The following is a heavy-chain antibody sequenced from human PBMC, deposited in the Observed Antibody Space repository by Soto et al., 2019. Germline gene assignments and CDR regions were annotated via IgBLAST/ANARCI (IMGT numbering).Heavy chain of an antibody. V-gene: IGHV3-21*01. Sequence: GSLRLSCAASGFTFSSYSMNWVRQAPGKGLEWVSSISSSSSYIYYADSVKGRFTISRDNAKNSLYLQMNSLRAEDTAVYYCARDSPRKWLRLGADAFDIWGQGTMVTVSS. CDR1: GFTFSSYS. CDR3: ARDSPRKWLRLGADAFDI. CDR2: ISSSSSYI. J-gene: IGHJ3*02. D-gene: IGHD5-12*01.